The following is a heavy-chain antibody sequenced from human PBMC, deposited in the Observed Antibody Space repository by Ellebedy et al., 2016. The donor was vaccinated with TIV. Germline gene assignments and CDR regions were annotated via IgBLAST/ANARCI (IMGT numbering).Heavy chain of an antibody. CDR1: GYTFSRYG. CDR3: ARGLEGSGNSFLDY. Sequence: ASVKVSXXASGYTFSRYGIHWVRQAPGQGLEWMGWISGYNGNTGYAQNLQGRATMTTDASTYTAYMELRSLRSDDTAVFYCARGLEGSGNSFLDYWGQGSLVTVSS. J-gene: IGHJ4*02. V-gene: IGHV1-18*01. D-gene: IGHD3-10*01. CDR2: ISGYNGNT.